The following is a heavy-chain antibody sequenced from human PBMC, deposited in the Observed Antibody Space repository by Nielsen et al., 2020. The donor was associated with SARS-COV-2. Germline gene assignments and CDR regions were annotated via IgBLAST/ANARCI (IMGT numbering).Heavy chain of an antibody. V-gene: IGHV3-30*03. Sequence: GESLKISCAASGFTFSSYGMHWVRQAPGKGLEWVAVISYDGSNKYYADSVKGRFTISRDNSKNTLYLQMNSLRAEDTAVYYCARDLYYDSSGTFDYWGQGTLVTVSS. CDR3: ARDLYYDSSGTFDY. D-gene: IGHD3-22*01. CDR1: GFTFSSYG. CDR2: ISYDGSNK. J-gene: IGHJ4*02.